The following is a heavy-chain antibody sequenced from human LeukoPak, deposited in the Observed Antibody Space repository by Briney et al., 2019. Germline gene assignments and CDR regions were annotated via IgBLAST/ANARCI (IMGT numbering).Heavy chain of an antibody. Sequence: PGGSLRLSCAASGFTFSSYAMSWVRQAPGKGLEWVSAISGSGGSTYYADSVKGRFTISRDNSKNTLYLQMNSLRAEDTAVYYCAKAHNYYDSSGHPGDYWGQGTLVTVSS. CDR2: ISGSGGST. CDR1: GFTFSSYA. V-gene: IGHV3-23*01. D-gene: IGHD3-22*01. CDR3: AKAHNYYDSSGHPGDY. J-gene: IGHJ4*02.